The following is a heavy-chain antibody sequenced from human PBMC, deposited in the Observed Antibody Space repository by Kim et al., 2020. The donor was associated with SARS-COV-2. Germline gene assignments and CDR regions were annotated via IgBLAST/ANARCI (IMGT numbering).Heavy chain of an antibody. D-gene: IGHD4-17*01. J-gene: IGHJ2*01. CDR1: GGSLSSYF. CDR3: ARADYGRGFDFWFFDL. Sequence: SETLSLTCTVSGGSLSSYFWSWIRQPPGKGLEWIGYVYYSGSSNHNPSLKSRVTISIDTSKSQFSLKLGCLTTADTAVYYCARADYGRGFDFWFFDLWGRGTLVTVSS. CDR2: VYYSGSS. V-gene: IGHV4-59*01.